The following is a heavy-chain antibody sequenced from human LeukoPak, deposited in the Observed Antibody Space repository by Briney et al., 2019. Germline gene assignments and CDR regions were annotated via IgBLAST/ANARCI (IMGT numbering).Heavy chain of an antibody. D-gene: IGHD3-9*01. V-gene: IGHV4-61*01. CDR1: GGSVSGGNYY. J-gene: IGHJ4*02. Sequence: LETLSLTCAVSGGSVSGGNYYWSWIRQPPGKGLEWIGFISSSGSTSYNPSLKSRVTMSLDTSKNQFSLKLSSVTAADTAVYYCARSWSAGNYGNFDYWGQGTLVTVSS. CDR2: ISSSGST. CDR3: ARSWSAGNYGNFDY.